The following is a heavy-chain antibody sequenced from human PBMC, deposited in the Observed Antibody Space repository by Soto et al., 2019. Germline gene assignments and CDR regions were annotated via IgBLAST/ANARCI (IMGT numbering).Heavy chain of an antibody. D-gene: IGHD2-2*01. Sequence: GGSLRLSCAGSGFTFSNVWMNWVRQAPGMGLEWVGRIKSKVNGGTTDYAAPVQGRFTISRDDSKNTLYLQMNSLKTEDTAVYYCTTGHCSSSTCYLPDWGQGTLVTVSS. CDR2: IKSKVNGGTT. V-gene: IGHV3-15*07. CDR3: TTGHCSSSTCYLPD. CDR1: GFTFSNVW. J-gene: IGHJ4*02.